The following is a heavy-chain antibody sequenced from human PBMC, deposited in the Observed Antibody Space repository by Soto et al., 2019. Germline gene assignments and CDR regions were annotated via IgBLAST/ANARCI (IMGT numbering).Heavy chain of an antibody. J-gene: IGHJ4*02. CDR2: IYYSGST. CDR3: ARRGIAAAGLFDY. Sequence: ETLSLTCTVSGGSISSYYWSWIRQPPGKGLEWIGYIYYSGSTNYNPSLKSRVTISVDTSKNQFSLKLSSVTAADTAVYYCARRGIAAAGLFDYWGQGTLVTVSS. D-gene: IGHD6-13*01. V-gene: IGHV4-59*08. CDR1: GGSISSYY.